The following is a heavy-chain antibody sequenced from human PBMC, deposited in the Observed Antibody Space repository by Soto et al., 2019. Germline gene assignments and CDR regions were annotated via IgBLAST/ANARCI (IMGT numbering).Heavy chain of an antibody. J-gene: IGHJ5*02. Sequence: ASVKVSCKASGDTFSFYTINWVRQAPGQGLEWMGWMNPNSGNTGYTQKFQGRVTMTSDTSITTAYMELSSLRSDDTAVYYCARDLVVVAQRYNWFDPWGQGTLVTVSS. CDR1: GDTFSFYT. V-gene: IGHV1-8*02. CDR2: MNPNSGNT. D-gene: IGHD2-15*01. CDR3: ARDLVVVAQRYNWFDP.